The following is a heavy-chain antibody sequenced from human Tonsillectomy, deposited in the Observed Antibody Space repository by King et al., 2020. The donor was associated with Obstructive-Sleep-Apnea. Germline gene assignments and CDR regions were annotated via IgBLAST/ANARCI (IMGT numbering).Heavy chain of an antibody. Sequence: VQLVESGGGVVQPGTSLRLSCAASGFTFTSNALHWVRQAPGKGLEWVAVISYDGSYKYYADSVKGRFTLSRDNSKNTLYLQMNSLRAEDTAVYYCAREGIPGNTRTGGGMDVWGQGTTVTVSS. CDR1: GFTFTSNA. CDR2: ISYDGSYK. J-gene: IGHJ6*02. CDR3: AREGIPGNTRTGGGMDV. V-gene: IGHV3-30*04. D-gene: IGHD1-7*01.